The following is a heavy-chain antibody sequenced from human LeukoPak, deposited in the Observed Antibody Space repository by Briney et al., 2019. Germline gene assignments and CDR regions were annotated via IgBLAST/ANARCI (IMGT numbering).Heavy chain of an antibody. CDR3: ARGPPDTGDFDY. CDR2: FDPEDGET. V-gene: IGHV1-24*01. CDR1: GYTLTELS. J-gene: IGHJ4*02. Sequence: VASVKVSCKVSGYTLTELSMHWVRQAPGKGLEWMGGFDPEDGETIYAQKFQGRVTMTRNTAIGTAYMELSSLRSEDTAVYYCARGPPDTGDFDYWGQGTLVTVSS. D-gene: IGHD7-27*01.